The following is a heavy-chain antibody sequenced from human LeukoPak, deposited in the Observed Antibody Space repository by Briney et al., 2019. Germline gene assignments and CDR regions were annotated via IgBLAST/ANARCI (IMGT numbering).Heavy chain of an antibody. CDR1: GFTFSTFW. Sequence: GGSLRLSCVGSGFTFSTFWMAWVRQAPGKGLEWVGRIKSKTDGGTTDYAAPVKGRFTISRDDSKNTLYLQMNSLKTEDTAVYYCTTGSGLWFGELFNYFDYWGQGTLVTVSS. CDR3: TTGSGLWFGELFNYFDY. D-gene: IGHD3-10*01. J-gene: IGHJ4*02. V-gene: IGHV3-15*01. CDR2: IKSKTDGGTT.